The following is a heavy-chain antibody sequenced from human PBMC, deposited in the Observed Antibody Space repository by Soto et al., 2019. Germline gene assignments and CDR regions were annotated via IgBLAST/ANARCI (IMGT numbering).Heavy chain of an antibody. CDR1: GFNIHDYA. CDR2: ITSNSVSL. CDR3: ARDGGRYYFDY. J-gene: IGHJ4*02. D-gene: IGHD3-16*01. V-gene: IGHV3-9*01. Sequence: EVQLVESGGGLVQPGRSLRLSCAASGFNIHDYAMHWVRQVPGEGLEWVAGITSNSVSLGYVDSVKGRFSISRDYAKNSLYLQMDSLRPGDTAFYYCARDGGRYYFDYWGQGTLVTVSS.